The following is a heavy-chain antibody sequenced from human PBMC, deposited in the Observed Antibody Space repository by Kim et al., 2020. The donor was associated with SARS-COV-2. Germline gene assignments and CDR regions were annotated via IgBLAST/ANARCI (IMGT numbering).Heavy chain of an antibody. D-gene: IGHD5-18*01. CDR1: GFTFRSSW. V-gene: IGHV3-74*01. J-gene: IGHJ4*02. CDR3: VTDSGYNYGPFDY. CDR2: INTDGSDT. Sequence: GGSLRLSCAASGFTFRSSWMHWVRQAPGKGLVWVSRINTDGSDTRYADSVKGRFTISRDNAKDTLFLQMNSLRAEDTTVYYCVTDSGYNYGPFDYWGQGPLVTVSS.